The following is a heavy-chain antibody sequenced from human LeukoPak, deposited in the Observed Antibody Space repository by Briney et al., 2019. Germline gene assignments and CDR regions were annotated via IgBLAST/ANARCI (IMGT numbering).Heavy chain of an antibody. J-gene: IGHJ6*04. D-gene: IGHD4-17*01. CDR3: ARDFNYGDYDLLYYGMDV. V-gene: IGHV1-18*04. CDR2: ISPYNGNT. Sequence: GASVKVSCKASGYTFTSYGISWVRQAPGQGLEWMGWISPYNGNTNYAQKLQGRVTMTTDTSTSTAYMELRSLRSDGTAVYYCARDFNYGDYDLLYYGMDVWGKGTTVTVSS. CDR1: GYTFTSYG.